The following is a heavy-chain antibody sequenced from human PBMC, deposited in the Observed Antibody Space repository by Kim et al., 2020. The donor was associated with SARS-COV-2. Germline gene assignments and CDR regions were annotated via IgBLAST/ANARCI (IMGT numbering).Heavy chain of an antibody. V-gene: IGHV3-9*01. D-gene: IGHD6-6*01. CDR3: AKGVSSSEDSGYFQH. J-gene: IGHJ1*01. Sequence: GGSLRLSCAASGFTFDDYAMHWVRQAPGKGLEWVSGISWNSGSIGYADSVKGRFTISRDNAKNSLYLQMNSLRAEDTALYYCAKGVSSSEDSGYFQHWGQGTLVTDSS. CDR1: GFTFDDYA. CDR2: ISWNSGSI.